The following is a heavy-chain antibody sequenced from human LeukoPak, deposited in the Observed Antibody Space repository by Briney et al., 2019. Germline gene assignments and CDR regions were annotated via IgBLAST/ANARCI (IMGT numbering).Heavy chain of an antibody. CDR1: GGSISSSSYF. Sequence: SETLSLTCSVSGGSISSSSYFWGWIRQPPGKGLEWIGNIYSGGTTYYNPSLKSRVTISVDTSKNQFSLKLSSVTAADTAVYYCAREDIDGTVTTLTPYYFDYWGQGTLVTVSS. CDR3: AREDIDGTVTTLTPYYFDY. V-gene: IGHV4-39*07. D-gene: IGHD4-17*01. CDR2: IYSGGTT. J-gene: IGHJ4*02.